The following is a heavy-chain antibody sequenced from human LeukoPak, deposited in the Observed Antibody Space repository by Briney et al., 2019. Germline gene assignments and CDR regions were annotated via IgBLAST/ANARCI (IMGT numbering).Heavy chain of an antibody. Sequence: GGSLRLSCAASGFTFSTFAMSWIRQAPGKGLEWVSTISDTAISTYYTDSVKGRFTISRDNSRNTLYLQMNSLRAEDTALIYCAKGDSNILTGYYNSFDSWGQGILVTVSS. CDR3: AKGDSNILTGYYNSFDS. J-gene: IGHJ4*02. D-gene: IGHD3-9*01. CDR1: GFTFSTFA. V-gene: IGHV3-23*01. CDR2: ISDTAIST.